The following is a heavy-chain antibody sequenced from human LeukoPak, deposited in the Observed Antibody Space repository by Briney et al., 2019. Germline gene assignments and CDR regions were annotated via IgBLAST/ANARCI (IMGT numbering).Heavy chain of an antibody. CDR3: ARGRRVGLAKYPILNAFFDY. CDR2: INDSGST. J-gene: IGHJ4*02. Sequence: GSLRLSCAASGFTFSSFGMNWVRQPPGKGLEWIGEINDSGSTNYKSSLRSRVTISVDTSKNQFALNLNSMTAADTAVYYCARGRRVGLAKYPILNAFFDYWGQGTLVTVSS. CDR1: GFTFSSFG. V-gene: IGHV4-34*01. D-gene: IGHD1-14*01.